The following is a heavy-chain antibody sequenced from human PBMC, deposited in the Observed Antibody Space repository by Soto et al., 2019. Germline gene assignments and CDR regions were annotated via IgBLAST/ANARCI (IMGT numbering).Heavy chain of an antibody. CDR2: ISYDGGHK. J-gene: IGHJ6*02. D-gene: IGHD5-12*01. Sequence: QVQLMESGGGVVQPGRSLRLSCAASGFTFSSYVMHWVRQSPGKGLEWVALISYDGGHKYYADSVKGRFTISRDNSKNTLYLQMNSLRADDTAVYYCAKERRDGYNYPYFYYGMDVWGQGTTVTVSS. CDR1: GFTFSSYV. CDR3: AKERRDGYNYPYFYYGMDV. V-gene: IGHV3-30*18.